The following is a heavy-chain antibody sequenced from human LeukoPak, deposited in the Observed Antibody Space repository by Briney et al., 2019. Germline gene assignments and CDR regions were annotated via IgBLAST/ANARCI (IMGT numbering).Heavy chain of an antibody. CDR2: ISGSGGRT. CDR1: GFPLRSYA. V-gene: IGHV3-23*01. J-gene: IGHJ4*02. CDR3: AKDVSYYDILTGYYWKGDFDY. D-gene: IGHD3-9*01. Sequence: GGSLRLSCAASGFPLRSYAMSWVRQAPGKGLEWVSAISGSGGRTDYADSVKGRFTISRDNSKNTVYLQMNSLRAEDTAVYYCAKDVSYYDILTGYYWKGDFDYWGQGTLVTVSS.